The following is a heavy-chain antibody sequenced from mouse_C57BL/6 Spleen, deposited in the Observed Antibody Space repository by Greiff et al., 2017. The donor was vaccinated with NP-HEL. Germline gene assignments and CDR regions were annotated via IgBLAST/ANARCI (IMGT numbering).Heavy chain of an antibody. Sequence: EVMLVESGPGMVKPSQSLSLTCTVTGYSITSGYDWHWIRHFPGNKLEWMGYISYSGSTNYNPSLKSRISITHDTSKNHFFLKLNSVTTEDTATYYCARGGGYDPWFAYWGQGTLVTVSA. CDR1: GYSITSGYD. CDR2: ISYSGST. CDR3: ARGGGYDPWFAY. D-gene: IGHD2-2*01. J-gene: IGHJ3*01. V-gene: IGHV3-1*01.